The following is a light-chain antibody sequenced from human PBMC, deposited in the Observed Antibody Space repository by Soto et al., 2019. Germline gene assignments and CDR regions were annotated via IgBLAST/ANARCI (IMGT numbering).Light chain of an antibody. CDR3: LQHNSYPLT. V-gene: IGKV1-17*03. Sequence: IQMTQSPSAMSASVGDRVTITCRASQGISNDLAWFQQKPGKVPERLIFASSTLQSGVPSRFSGSGSGTEFTLTISSLQPEDFXTYYCLQHNSYPLTFGGGTKVQIK. J-gene: IGKJ4*01. CDR1: QGISND. CDR2: ASS.